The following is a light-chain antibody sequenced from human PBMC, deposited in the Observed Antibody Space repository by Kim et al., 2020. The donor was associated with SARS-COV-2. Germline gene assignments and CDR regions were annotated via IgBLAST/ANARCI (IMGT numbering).Light chain of an antibody. Sequence: DIQMTQSPSTLSASVGDRVTITCRASQSISSRLAWYQQKPGKAPKLLIYDASSLQSGVPSRFAGSGSGTEFTLTISSLQPDDFATYYCQQYKSHRTFGQGTKVDIK. CDR1: QSISSR. CDR3: QQYKSHRT. V-gene: IGKV1-5*01. J-gene: IGKJ1*01. CDR2: DAS.